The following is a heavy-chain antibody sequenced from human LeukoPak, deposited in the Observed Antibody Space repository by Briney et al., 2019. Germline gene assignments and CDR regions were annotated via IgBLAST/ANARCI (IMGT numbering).Heavy chain of an antibody. J-gene: IGHJ4*02. CDR3: FTMVRRPLFDY. Sequence: ASVKVSCKASGYTFTSYDINWVRQATGQGLEWMGWMNPNSSNTGYAQKFQGRVSMTRNTSISTAYMELRSLRSDATAVYYCFTMVRRPLFDYWGQGTLVTVSS. D-gene: IGHD3-10*01. V-gene: IGHV1-8*01. CDR2: MNPNSSNT. CDR1: GYTFTSYD.